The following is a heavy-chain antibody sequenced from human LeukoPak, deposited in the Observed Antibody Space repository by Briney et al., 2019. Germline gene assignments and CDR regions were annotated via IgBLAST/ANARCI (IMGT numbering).Heavy chain of an antibody. CDR3: ARDSSSWYFYFDY. CDR1: GGSVSSGSYY. Sequence: SETLSPTCTVSGGSVSSGSYYWSWIRQPPGKGLEWIEYIYYSGSTNYNPSLKSRVTISVDTSKNQFSLKLSSVTAADTAVYYCARDSSSWYFYFDYWGQGTLVTVSS. D-gene: IGHD6-13*01. V-gene: IGHV4-61*01. J-gene: IGHJ4*02. CDR2: IYYSGST.